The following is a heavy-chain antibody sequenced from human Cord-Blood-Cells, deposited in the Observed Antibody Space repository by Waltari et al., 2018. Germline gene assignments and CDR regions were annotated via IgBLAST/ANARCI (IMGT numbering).Heavy chain of an antibody. Sequence: QVQLQHSGPGLVKPSPPLSLTCPVSGGSISSGDYYWSWIRQPPGKCLEWIGYFYYSGSNYYNPSLKSRVTISVDTSKNQFSLKLSSVTAADTAVYYCARDRNDFWSGSAFDIWGQGTMVTVSS. CDR3: ARDRNDFWSGSAFDI. V-gene: IGHV4-30-4*01. CDR2: FYYSGSN. CDR1: GGSISSGDYY. J-gene: IGHJ3*02. D-gene: IGHD3-3*01.